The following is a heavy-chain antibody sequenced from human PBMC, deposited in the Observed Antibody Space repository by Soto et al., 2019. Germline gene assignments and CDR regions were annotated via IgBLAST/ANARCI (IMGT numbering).Heavy chain of an antibody. CDR2: ISYDGSNK. CDR1: GFTFSSCA. J-gene: IGHJ4*02. Sequence: GGSLRLSCAASGFTFSSCAMHWVRQAPGKGLEWVAVISYDGSNKYYADSVKGRFTISRDNSKNTLYLQMNSLRAEDTAVYYCASDTGRRFLEWSFDYWGQGTLVTVSS. D-gene: IGHD3-3*01. CDR3: ASDTGRRFLEWSFDY. V-gene: IGHV3-30-3*01.